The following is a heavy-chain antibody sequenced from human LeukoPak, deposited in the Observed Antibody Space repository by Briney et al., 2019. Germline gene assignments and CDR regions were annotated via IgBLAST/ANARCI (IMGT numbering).Heavy chain of an antibody. Sequence: GGSLRLSCAASGFTFSSYGMHWVRQAPGKGLEWVAFIRYDGSKKYYVDSVKGRFTISRDNSKNTLYLQMNSLRAEDTAVYYCAKDLGIYCSGGSCYMFDYWGQGTLVTVSS. CDR3: AKDLGIYCSGGSCYMFDY. CDR1: GFTFSSYG. V-gene: IGHV3-30*02. J-gene: IGHJ4*02. CDR2: IRYDGSKK. D-gene: IGHD2-15*01.